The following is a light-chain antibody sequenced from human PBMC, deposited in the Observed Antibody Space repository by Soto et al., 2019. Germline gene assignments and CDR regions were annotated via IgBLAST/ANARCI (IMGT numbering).Light chain of an antibody. V-gene: IGKV1-27*01. Sequence: DIQMTQSPSSLSASVGDRVTITCRARQSISNYLAWYQQKPGQVPKLLIYAASTLQSGVRSRFSGSGSGTDFTLTISSLQPEDVATYYCQKYNSAPLITFGQGTRLEIK. CDR1: QSISNY. CDR3: QKYNSAPLIT. J-gene: IGKJ5*01. CDR2: AAS.